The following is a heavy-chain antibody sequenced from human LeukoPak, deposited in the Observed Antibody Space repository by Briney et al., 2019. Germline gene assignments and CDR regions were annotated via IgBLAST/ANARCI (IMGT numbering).Heavy chain of an antibody. V-gene: IGHV4-34*09. J-gene: IGHJ4*02. CDR2: INHRGST. Sequence: PSETLSLTCAVYGGSFSDYYWTWIRQPPGKGLEWIGEINHRGSTHYNPSLKSRVTISLDTSKNQFSLKLNSVTAADTAVYYCARGWATIHFDFWGQGTLVTVSS. D-gene: IGHD5-12*01. CDR1: GGSFSDYY. CDR3: ARGWATIHFDF.